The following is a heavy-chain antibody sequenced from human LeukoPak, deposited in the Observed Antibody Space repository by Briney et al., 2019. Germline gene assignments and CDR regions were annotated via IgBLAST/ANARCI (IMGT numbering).Heavy chain of an antibody. Sequence: GESLKISCKGSGYSFTSYWIGWVRQMPAKGLECVGIIYPVDSDTRYSPSFQGQVTISADKSISTAYLQWSSLKASDTAMYYCARLPLGTTDGYYYYGMDVWGQGTTVTVSS. J-gene: IGHJ6*02. CDR1: GYSFTSYW. CDR3: ARLPLGTTDGYYYYGMDV. V-gene: IGHV5-51*01. CDR2: IYPVDSDT. D-gene: IGHD2-2*01.